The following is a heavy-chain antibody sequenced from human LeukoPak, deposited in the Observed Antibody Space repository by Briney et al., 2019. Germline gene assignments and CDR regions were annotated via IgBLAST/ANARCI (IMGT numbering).Heavy chain of an antibody. D-gene: IGHD3-10*01. CDR3: ARQKGSYYGSGSRGSWFDP. J-gene: IGHJ5*02. CDR2: IYPGDSAT. CDR1: GYSFTSYW. V-gene: IGHV5-51*01. Sequence: GESLKISCKGSGYSFTSYWIGWVRQMPGKGLEWMGIIYPGDSATRYSPSFQGQVTISADKSISTAYLQWSSLKASDTAMYYCARQKGSYYGSGSRGSWFDPWGQGTLVTVSS.